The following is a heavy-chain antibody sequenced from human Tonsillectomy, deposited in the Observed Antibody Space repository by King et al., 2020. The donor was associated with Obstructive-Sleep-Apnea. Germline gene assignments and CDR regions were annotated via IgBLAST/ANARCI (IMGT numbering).Heavy chain of an antibody. CDR2: ISSSSSYI. CDR3: ARDSLLRDGGWIGVDY. Sequence: VQLVESGGGLVKPGGSLRLSCAASGFTFSSYSMNWVRQAPGKGLEWVSSISSSSSYIYYADSVKGRFTISRDNAKNSLYLQMNSLRAEDTAVYYCARDSLLRDGGWIGVDYWGQGTLVTVSS. J-gene: IGHJ4*02. D-gene: IGHD3-16*01. V-gene: IGHV3-21*01. CDR1: GFTFSSYS.